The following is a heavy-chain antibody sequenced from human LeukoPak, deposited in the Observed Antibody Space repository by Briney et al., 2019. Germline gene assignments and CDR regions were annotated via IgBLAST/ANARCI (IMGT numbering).Heavy chain of an antibody. CDR2: IYPGDSDT. J-gene: IGHJ4*02. D-gene: IGHD1-1*01. V-gene: IGHV5-51*01. CDR3: ARQDGNSKYYFDY. Sequence: GESLKISCKGSGYSFTYYWIGWVRQMPGKGLEWTGIIYPGDSDTRYRPSFQGQVTISVDKSVNTAYLQWSSLKASDTAMYYCARQDGNSKYYFDYWGQGTLVTVSS. CDR1: GYSFTYYW.